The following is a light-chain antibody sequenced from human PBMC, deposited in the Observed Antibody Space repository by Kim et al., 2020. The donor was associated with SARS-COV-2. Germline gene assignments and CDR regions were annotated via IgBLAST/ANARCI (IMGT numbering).Light chain of an antibody. CDR1: QSVSSTY. Sequence: EIVLTQSPGTLSLSPGERATLSCRASQSVSSTYLAWYQQKPGQAPRLLIYGASTRATCIPDRFSGSGSETDFTLTISRLEPEDFAVYYCQQYDTSRTFGQGTKVDIK. V-gene: IGKV3-20*01. J-gene: IGKJ1*01. CDR2: GAS. CDR3: QQYDTSRT.